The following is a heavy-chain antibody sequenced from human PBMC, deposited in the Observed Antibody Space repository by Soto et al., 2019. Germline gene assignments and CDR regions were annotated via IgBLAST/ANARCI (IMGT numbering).Heavy chain of an antibody. V-gene: IGHV1-2*04. Sequence: GASVKVSCKASGYTFTGYYMHWARQAPGQGLEWMGWINPNSGGTNYAQKFQGWVTMTRDTSISTAYMELSRLRSDDTAVYYCARDHYDSSGYIAFDIWGQGTMVTVSS. CDR2: INPNSGGT. D-gene: IGHD3-22*01. CDR1: GYTFTGYY. CDR3: ARDHYDSSGYIAFDI. J-gene: IGHJ3*02.